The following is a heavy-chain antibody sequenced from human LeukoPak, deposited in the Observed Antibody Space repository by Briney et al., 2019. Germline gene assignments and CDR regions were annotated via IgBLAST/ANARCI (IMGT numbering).Heavy chain of an antibody. Sequence: PSETLSLTCTVSGGSISSSSYYWGWIRQPPGKGLEWIGSIYYSGSTYYNPSLKSRVTISVDTSKNQFSLKLSSVTAADTAVYYCARVGTSDTALWYWGQGTLVTVSS. CDR3: ARVGTSDTALWY. J-gene: IGHJ4*02. D-gene: IGHD5-18*01. CDR1: GGSISSSSYY. V-gene: IGHV4-39*07. CDR2: IYYSGST.